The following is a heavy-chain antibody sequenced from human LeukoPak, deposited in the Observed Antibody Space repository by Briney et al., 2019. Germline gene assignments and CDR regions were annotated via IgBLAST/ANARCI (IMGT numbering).Heavy chain of an antibody. Sequence: SETLSLTCAVYGGSFSGYYWSWIRQPPGKGLEWIGEINHSGSTNYNPSLESRVIISVDTSKNQFSLKLGSVTAADTAVYYCARTTTSVPGADQEGDYWGQGTLVTVSS. CDR2: INHSGST. J-gene: IGHJ4*02. V-gene: IGHV4-34*01. CDR1: GGSFSGYY. D-gene: IGHD2-2*01. CDR3: ARTTTSVPGADQEGDY.